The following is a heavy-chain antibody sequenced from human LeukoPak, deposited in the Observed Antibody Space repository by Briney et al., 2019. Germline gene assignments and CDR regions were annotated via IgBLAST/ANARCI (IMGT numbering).Heavy chain of an antibody. V-gene: IGHV3-30*14. CDR1: GFIFSSYD. CDR2: ISYDGSNK. J-gene: IGHJ6*02. Sequence: PGGSLRLSCAASGFIFSSYDMHWVRQAPGKGLECVAVISYDGSNKYYADSVKGRFTISRDNSKNTLYLQMNSLRAEDTAVYYCARDQWGVATITGMDVWGQGTTVTVSS. CDR3: ARDQWGVATITGMDV. D-gene: IGHD3-10*01.